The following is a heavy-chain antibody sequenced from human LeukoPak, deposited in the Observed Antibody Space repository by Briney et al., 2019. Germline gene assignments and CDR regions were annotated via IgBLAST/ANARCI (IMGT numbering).Heavy chain of an antibody. CDR2: ISSSGSTI. D-gene: IGHD2-2*01. CDR3: ARDREGIPAAIYDC. CDR1: GFTFSDYY. J-gene: IGHJ4*02. V-gene: IGHV3-11*01. Sequence: PGGSLRLSCAASGFTFSDYYMSWIRQAPGKGLEWVSYISSSGSTIYYADSVKGRFTISRDNAKNSLYLQMNSLRAEDTAVYYCARDREGIPAAIYDCWGQGTLVTVSS.